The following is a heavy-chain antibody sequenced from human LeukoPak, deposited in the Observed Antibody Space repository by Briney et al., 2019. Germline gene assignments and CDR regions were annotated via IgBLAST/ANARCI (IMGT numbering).Heavy chain of an antibody. J-gene: IGHJ6*02. CDR2: INHSGST. CDR3: ARVRWLQIHYGMDV. CDR1: GGSFSGYY. V-gene: IGHV4-34*01. D-gene: IGHD5-24*01. Sequence: PSETLSLTCAVYGGSFSGYYWSWIRQPPGKGLEWIGEINHSGSTNYNPSLKSRVTISVDTSKNQFSLKLSSVTAADTAVYYCARVRWLQIHYGMDVWGQGTTVTVPS.